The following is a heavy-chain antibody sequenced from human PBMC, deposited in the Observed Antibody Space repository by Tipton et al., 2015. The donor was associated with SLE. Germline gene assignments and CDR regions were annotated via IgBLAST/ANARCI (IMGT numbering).Heavy chain of an antibody. V-gene: IGHV1-2*06. CDR3: ARESWRDYHYGMDV. J-gene: IGHJ6*02. Sequence: QSGAEVKKPGASVKVSCKASGYTFTGYYMHWVRQAPGQGLEWMGRINPNSGGTNYAQKFQGRVTMTRDTSISTVYMELNSLISDDTAVYYCARESWRDYHYGMDVWGQGTTVTVSS. D-gene: IGHD5-24*01. CDR2: INPNSGGT. CDR1: GYTFTGYY.